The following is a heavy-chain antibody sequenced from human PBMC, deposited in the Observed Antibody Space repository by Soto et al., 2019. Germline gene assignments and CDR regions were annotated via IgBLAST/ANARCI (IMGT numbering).Heavy chain of an antibody. CDR2: INPNSGGT. D-gene: IGHD5-12*01. CDR3: ARGAGYNSPYYYYYGMDV. J-gene: IGHJ6*02. CDR1: GYTFTGYY. Sequence: QVPLVQSGAEVKKPGASVKVSCKASGYTFTGYYMHWVRQAPGQGLEWMGWINPNSGGTNYAQKFQGRVTMTRDTSLSTAYMELSRLRSDDTAVYYCARGAGYNSPYYYYYGMDVWGQGTTVTVSS. V-gene: IGHV1-2*02.